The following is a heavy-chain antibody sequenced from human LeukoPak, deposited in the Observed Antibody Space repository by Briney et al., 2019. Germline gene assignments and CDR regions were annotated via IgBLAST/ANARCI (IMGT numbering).Heavy chain of an antibody. Sequence: GGSLRLSCTAPGFTFGDYAMSWLRQAPGKGLEWVSYISSSGSTIYYADSVKGRFTISRDNAKNSLYLQMNSLRAEDTAVYYCAELGITMIGGVWGKGTTVTVSS. J-gene: IGHJ6*04. V-gene: IGHV3-48*03. D-gene: IGHD3-10*02. CDR1: GFTFGDYA. CDR3: AELGITMIGGV. CDR2: ISSSGSTI.